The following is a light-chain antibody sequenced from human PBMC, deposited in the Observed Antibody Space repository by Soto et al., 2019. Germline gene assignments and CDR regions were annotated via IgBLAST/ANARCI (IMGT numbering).Light chain of an antibody. CDR2: GAS. CDR3: QQYSGSLVT. CDR1: QSVRSTY. J-gene: IGKJ3*01. Sequence: ETVLTQSPGTLSLSPGERATLSCRASQSVRSTYLAWYQQKPGQAPRLLIYGASSRATGIPDRFSGSGSGTDFTLTISRLEPEDFAVYYCQQYSGSLVTFGPGTKVDIK. V-gene: IGKV3-20*01.